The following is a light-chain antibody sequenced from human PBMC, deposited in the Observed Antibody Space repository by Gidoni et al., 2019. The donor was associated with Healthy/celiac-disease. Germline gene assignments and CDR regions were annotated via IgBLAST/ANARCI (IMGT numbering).Light chain of an antibody. V-gene: IGKV3-20*01. CDR1: QSVSSSS. CDR3: QQYGSLMYT. J-gene: IGKJ2*01. Sequence: DIVLTHSPGTLSLSPGERATLSCRASQSVSSSSLSWYQQKPGQSPRLLINGASSRATGIPDRCSGSESGTDFTLTISRLEPEDFAVYYCQQYGSLMYTFGQXTKLESK. CDR2: GAS.